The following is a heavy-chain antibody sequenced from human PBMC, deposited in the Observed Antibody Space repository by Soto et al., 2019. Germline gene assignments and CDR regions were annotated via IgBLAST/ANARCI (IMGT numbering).Heavy chain of an antibody. V-gene: IGHV3-30*18. CDR3: AYDSSGYYSYVFDY. J-gene: IGHJ4*02. CDR2: ISYDGSNK. CDR1: GFTFSSYG. Sequence: GGSLRLSCAASGFTFSSYGMHWVRQAPGKGLEWVAVISYDGSNKYYADSVKGRFTISRDNSKNTLNLQMNSQRAEDTAVYYCAYDSSGYYSYVFDYWGQGTLVTVSS. D-gene: IGHD3-22*01.